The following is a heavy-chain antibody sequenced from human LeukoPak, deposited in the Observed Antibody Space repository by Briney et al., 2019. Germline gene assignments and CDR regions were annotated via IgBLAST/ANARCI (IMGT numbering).Heavy chain of an antibody. J-gene: IGHJ4*02. CDR1: GFTFSSYW. V-gene: IGHV3-74*01. Sequence: GGSLRLSCAASGFTFSSYWMHWVRQAPGKGLVWLSHINSDGSSASYADSVKGRLTISRDNAKNTLYLQMNSLRAEDTAIYYCARDTRAAGLDYWGQGTLVTVSS. CDR2: INSDGSSA. D-gene: IGHD6-13*01. CDR3: ARDTRAAGLDY.